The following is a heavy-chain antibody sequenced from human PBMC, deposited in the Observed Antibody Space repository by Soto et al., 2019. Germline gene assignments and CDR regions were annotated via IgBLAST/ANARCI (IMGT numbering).Heavy chain of an antibody. J-gene: IGHJ5*02. D-gene: IGHD1-1*01. V-gene: IGHV3-23*01. Sequence: LRLSCVTSGFTFDDYAITWLRQAPGKGLEWVCSISSSGSDTRCAGSVKGRFTISRDSSQSTVYLQMNSLRDEDTAVYYCAKDPWNNWSGLFDPWGQGTLVTGSS. CDR2: ISSSGSDT. CDR1: GFTFDDYA. CDR3: AKDPWNNWSGLFDP.